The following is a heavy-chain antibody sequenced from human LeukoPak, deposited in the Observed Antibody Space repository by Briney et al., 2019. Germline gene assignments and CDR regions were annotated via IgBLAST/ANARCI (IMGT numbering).Heavy chain of an antibody. D-gene: IGHD3-22*01. CDR2: INHSGST. CDR1: GGSFSGYY. Sequence: SETLSLTCAVYGGSFSGYYWSWIRQPPGKGLEWIGEINHSGSTNYNPSLKSRVTISVDTSKNQFSLKLSSVTAADTVVYYCARLYYYDSSGYYLQPGHFDYWGQGTLVTVSS. CDR3: ARLYYYDSSGYYLQPGHFDY. J-gene: IGHJ4*02. V-gene: IGHV4-34*01.